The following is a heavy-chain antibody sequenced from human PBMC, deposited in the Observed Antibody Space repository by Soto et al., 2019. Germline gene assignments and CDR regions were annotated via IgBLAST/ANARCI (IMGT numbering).Heavy chain of an antibody. J-gene: IGHJ2*01. CDR1: GGISRPYD. CDR3: AKFFFECYGDHRDLHSFPTRRSSDL. D-gene: IGHD4-17*01. Sequence: HPWSGSGGISRPYDQRGFRQPLEKGLKWVSVISSGGTTTYYPDSVKGRFTISRDNSKNTLFLQMNSLRAEDTAIYYCAKFFFECYGDHRDLHSFPTRRSSDL. V-gene: IGHV3-23*01. CDR2: ISSGGTTT.